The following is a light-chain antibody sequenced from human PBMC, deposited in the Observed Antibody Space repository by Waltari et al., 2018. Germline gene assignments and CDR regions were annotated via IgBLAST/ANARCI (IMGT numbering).Light chain of an antibody. CDR3: QQYDNWPLT. V-gene: IGKV3D-15*01. Sequence: ETVMTQSPATLSVAPGERATPSCRASQGVGRELAWYQQKPGQAPRLLIDGVSTRATGVPARFSGSGSGAEFTLTISSLQSEDFEVYYCQQYDNWPLTFGGGTKVEIK. J-gene: IGKJ4*01. CDR2: GVS. CDR1: QGVGRE.